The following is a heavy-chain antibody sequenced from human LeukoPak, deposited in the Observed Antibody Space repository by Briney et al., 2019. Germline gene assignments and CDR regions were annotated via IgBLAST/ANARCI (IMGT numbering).Heavy chain of an antibody. CDR1: GYTFISYY. D-gene: IGHD6-25*01. CDR2: INPSGGST. V-gene: IGHV1-46*01. J-gene: IGHJ5*02. CDR3: ARGPPGRVYDSSGRGLFDP. Sequence: GASVKVSCKASGYTFISYYIHWVRQAPGQGLEWMGIINPSGGSTNYAQKFQGRVTMTRDTSTSTVFMELSSLRSEDTAVYFCARGPPGRVYDSSGRGLFDPWGQGTLVTVSS.